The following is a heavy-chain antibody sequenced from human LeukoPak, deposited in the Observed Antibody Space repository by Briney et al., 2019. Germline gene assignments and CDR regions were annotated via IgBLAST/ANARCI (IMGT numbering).Heavy chain of an antibody. CDR1: GFNVSYNY. CDR2: IYSGGST. Sequence: GSLRLSLAASGFNVSYNYLSLVRQASGKGLEWVSVIYSGGSTYYADSVKGRFTISRDNSKNTLYLQMNSLRAEDTAVYYCARDLGVPAAMALDYWGQGTLVTVSS. CDR3: ARDLGVPAAMALDY. V-gene: IGHV3-53*01. J-gene: IGHJ4*02. D-gene: IGHD2-2*01.